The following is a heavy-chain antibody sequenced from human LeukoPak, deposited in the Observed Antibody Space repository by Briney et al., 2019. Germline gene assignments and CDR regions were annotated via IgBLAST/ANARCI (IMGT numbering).Heavy chain of an antibody. CDR2: INPSGSST. J-gene: IGHJ4*02. D-gene: IGHD3-22*01. V-gene: IGHV1-46*01. CDR3: ARDGPYYYDSSGDLGDY. Sequence: GSSVKVSCKASGYTFTYRYLHWVRQAPGQGLEWMGLINPSGSSTLYAQKFQGRVTMTRDMSTTTDYMELSSLRAEDTAVYYCARDGPYYYDSSGDLGDYWGQGTLVTVSS. CDR1: GYTFTYRY.